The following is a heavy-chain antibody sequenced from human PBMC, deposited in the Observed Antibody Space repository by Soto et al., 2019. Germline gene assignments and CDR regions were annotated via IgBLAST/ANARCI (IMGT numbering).Heavy chain of an antibody. Sequence: PSETLSLTCTVSGGSISSYYWSWLRQPPGKGLEWIGYIYYSGSTNYNPSLKSRVTISVDTSKNQFSLKLSSVTAADTAVYYCARQRPHYDILTDFDYWGQGTLVTVSS. V-gene: IGHV4-59*08. J-gene: IGHJ4*02. CDR2: IYYSGST. CDR1: GGSISSYY. D-gene: IGHD3-9*01. CDR3: ARQRPHYDILTDFDY.